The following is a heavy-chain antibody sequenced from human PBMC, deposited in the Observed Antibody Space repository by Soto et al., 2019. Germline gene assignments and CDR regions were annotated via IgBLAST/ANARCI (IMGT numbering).Heavy chain of an antibody. CDR3: ARAGYCSSTSCYQGDYYYYGMDV. Sequence: ASVKVSCKASGYTFTSYGISWVRQAPGQGLEWMGWISAYNGNTNYAQKLQGRVTMTTDTSTSTAYMELRSLRSDDTAVYYCARAGYCSSTSCYQGDYYYYGMDVWGQGTTVTVSS. CDR1: GYTFTSYG. CDR2: ISAYNGNT. D-gene: IGHD2-2*01. V-gene: IGHV1-18*01. J-gene: IGHJ6*02.